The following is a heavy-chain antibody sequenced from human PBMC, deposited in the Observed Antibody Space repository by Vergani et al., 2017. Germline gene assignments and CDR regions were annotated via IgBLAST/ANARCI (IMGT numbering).Heavy chain of an antibody. CDR1: GYSISSGYY. CDR2: IYHSGTT. CDR3: ARGSRAEGGSGPDK. V-gene: IGHV4-38-2*02. D-gene: IGHD6-13*01. Sequence: QVQLQESGPGLVKPSETLSLTCTVSGYSISSGYYWGWIRQPPGKGLEWIGSIYHSGTTNYNPSFKNRVTMSVDTSKNQFSLKLNSVTAADTAVYYCARGSRAEGGSGPDKWGQGTLVTVSS. J-gene: IGHJ4*02.